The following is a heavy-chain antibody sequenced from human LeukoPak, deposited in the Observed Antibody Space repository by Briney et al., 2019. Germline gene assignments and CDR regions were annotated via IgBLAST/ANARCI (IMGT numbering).Heavy chain of an antibody. CDR3: ARRRIAAADL. J-gene: IGHJ5*02. Sequence: SETLSLTCAVSGYSISSGYYWGWIRQPPGKGLEWIGSIYHSGSTYYNPSLKSRVTISVDTSKNQFSLKLSSVTAAETAVYYCARRRIAAADLWGQGTLVTVSS. CDR2: IYHSGST. D-gene: IGHD6-13*01. CDR1: GYSISSGYY. V-gene: IGHV4-38-2*01.